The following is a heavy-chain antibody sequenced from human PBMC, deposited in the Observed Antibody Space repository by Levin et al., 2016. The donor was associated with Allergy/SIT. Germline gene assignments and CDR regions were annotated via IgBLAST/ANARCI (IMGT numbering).Heavy chain of an antibody. Sequence: SGPTLVKPTETLTLTCTVSGFSLSNPRMGVSWIRQPPGRALEWLAHIFSNDEKSYSTSLKSRLTISKDTSKSQVVLTMTNMDPVDTATYYCARIPGYSITHAIQFDYWGQGTLVTVSS. D-gene: IGHD6-13*01. J-gene: IGHJ4*02. CDR2: IFSNDEK. CDR1: GFSLSNPRMG. CDR3: ARIPGYSITHAIQFDY. V-gene: IGHV2-26*01.